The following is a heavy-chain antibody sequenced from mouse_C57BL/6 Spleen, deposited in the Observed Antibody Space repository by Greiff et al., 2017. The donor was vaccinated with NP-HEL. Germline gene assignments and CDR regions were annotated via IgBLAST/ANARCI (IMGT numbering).Heavy chain of an antibody. J-gene: IGHJ1*03. CDR2: IYPSDSET. D-gene: IGHD2-4*01. CDR3: ARPGYDYDRRYFDV. Sequence: VQLQQPGAELVRPGSSVKLSCKASGYTFTSYWMDWVKQRPGQGLEWIGNIYPSDSETHYNQKFKDKATLTVDKSSSTAYMQLSSLTSEDSAVYYCARPGYDYDRRYFDVWGTGTTVTVSS. CDR1: GYTFTSYW. V-gene: IGHV1-61*01.